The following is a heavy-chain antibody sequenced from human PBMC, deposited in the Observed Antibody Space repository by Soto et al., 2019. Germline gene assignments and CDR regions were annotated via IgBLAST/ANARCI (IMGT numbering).Heavy chain of an antibody. CDR3: ARGSTWGTAWFDP. Sequence: EVQLVESGGGLVQPGVSLRLSCAASGFTFSSYSMNWVRQAPGKGLEWVSYISSSSTIYYADSVKGRFTISRDNAKSSLYLQMYSLRDEDTAGYYCARGSTWGTAWFDPWGQGTLVTVSS. D-gene: IGHD3-16*01. J-gene: IGHJ5*02. CDR2: ISSSSTI. V-gene: IGHV3-48*02. CDR1: GFTFSSYS.